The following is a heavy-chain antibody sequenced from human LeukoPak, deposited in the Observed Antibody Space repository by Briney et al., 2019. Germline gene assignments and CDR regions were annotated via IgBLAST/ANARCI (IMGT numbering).Heavy chain of an antibody. Sequence: PGGSLRLSCAASGFTFSSYGMHWVRQAPGKGLEWVTVISYDGSNEYFADSVKGRFTISRDNSKNTLYLQMSSLRAEDTAVYYCARHIANWFDPWGQGTLVTVSS. D-gene: IGHD2-21*01. CDR1: GFTFSSYG. CDR2: ISYDGSNE. CDR3: ARHIANWFDP. J-gene: IGHJ5*02. V-gene: IGHV3-30*03.